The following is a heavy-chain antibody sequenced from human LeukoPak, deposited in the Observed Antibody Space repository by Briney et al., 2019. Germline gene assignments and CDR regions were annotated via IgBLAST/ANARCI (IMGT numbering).Heavy chain of an antibody. D-gene: IGHD2-21*02. Sequence: GGSLTLPCTASGLTFSRYAMSWVRQAPGKALEWVSSISGSCCSTYYADSVKGRFPISKDNSKTTLYLQMHSLRAEDTAVYYCAKSPLAYCGGDCYSDYWGQGTLVTVSS. CDR3: AKSPLAYCGGDCYSDY. J-gene: IGHJ4*02. CDR2: ISGSCCST. CDR1: GLTFSRYA. V-gene: IGHV3-23*01.